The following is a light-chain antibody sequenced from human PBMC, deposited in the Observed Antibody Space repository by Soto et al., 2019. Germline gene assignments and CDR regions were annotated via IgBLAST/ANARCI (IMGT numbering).Light chain of an antibody. J-gene: IGKJ1*01. CDR3: QQYDSSPT. V-gene: IGKV3-20*01. CDR1: QIVTSSY. Sequence: EIVLTQSPGSLSLSTGERATLSCRASQIVTSSYLAWYQQKPGQAPKLIIFGASIRATDVPDRFSGSGSGTAFTLTISRLEPEDFAVYYCQQYDSSPTFGQGTKVDIK. CDR2: GAS.